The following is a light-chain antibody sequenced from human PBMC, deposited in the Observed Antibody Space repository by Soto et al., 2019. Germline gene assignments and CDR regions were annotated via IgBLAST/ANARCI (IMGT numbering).Light chain of an antibody. J-gene: IGKJ4*01. CDR3: QQHAHWPLT. CDR1: QSVGNN. V-gene: IGKV3-11*01. CDR2: EAS. Sequence: ELVVTQSPGTLSLSPGERATLSCRASQSVGNNLAWYQQKPGQAPGLLIYEASTRATGIPARFSGSGSGTDFTLTISSLEPEDFAVYYCQQHAHWPLTGGGVTKV.